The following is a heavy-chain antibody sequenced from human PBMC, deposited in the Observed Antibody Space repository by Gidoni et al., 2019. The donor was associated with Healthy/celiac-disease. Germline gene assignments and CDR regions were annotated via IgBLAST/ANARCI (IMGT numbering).Heavy chain of an antibody. CDR2: ISGSGGST. J-gene: IGHJ5*02. CDR3: AKDSVAAAGIKVSNWFDP. D-gene: IGHD6-13*01. CDR1: GFTFSSYA. V-gene: IGHV3-23*01. Sequence: EVQLLESGGGLVQPGGSLRLSCAASGFTFSSYAMSWVREAPGKGLEWVSAISGSGGSTYYADSVKGRFTISRDNSKNTLYLQMNSLRAEDTAVYYCAKDSVAAAGIKVSNWFDPWGQGTLVTVSS.